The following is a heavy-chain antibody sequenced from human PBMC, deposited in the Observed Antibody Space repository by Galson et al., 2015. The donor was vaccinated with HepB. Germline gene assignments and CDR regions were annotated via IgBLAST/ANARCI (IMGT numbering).Heavy chain of an antibody. CDR2: IDPSDSYT. J-gene: IGHJ2*01. Sequence: QSGAEVKKPGESLRISCKGSGYSFTSFWITWVRQMPGKGLEWMGRIDPSDSYTNYSPSFQGHVTISANKSISTAYLQWSSLKASDTAMYYCTRHQQLVRDWYFDLSGRGTLVTVSS. CDR3: TRHQQLVRDWYFDL. V-gene: IGHV5-10-1*01. D-gene: IGHD6-13*01. CDR1: GYSFTSFW.